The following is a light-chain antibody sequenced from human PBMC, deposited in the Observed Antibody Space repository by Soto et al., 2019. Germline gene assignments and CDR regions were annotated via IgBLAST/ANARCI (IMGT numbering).Light chain of an antibody. CDR2: AAS. V-gene: IGKV1-39*01. CDR1: HSINNY. CDR3: QQSYSTLGT. J-gene: IGKJ2*01. Sequence: IQMTQSPSSLSASVGDRVIITCRSDHSINNYLNWYQQRPGKVPKLLIYAASTLQSGVPSRSSGSGSGRVFTLTINSLQPEDFATYYCQQSYSTLGTFGRGTRVEI.